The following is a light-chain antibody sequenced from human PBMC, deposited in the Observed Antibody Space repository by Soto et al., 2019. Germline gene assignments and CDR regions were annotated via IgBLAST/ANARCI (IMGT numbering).Light chain of an antibody. Sequence: EVVLTQSPATVSLSPGDSATLSCRASQSVSSRFVAWYQHKPGQAPRLLIYGASTRATGSPDRFSGSGSGTDFTLTISSLEPEDFAVYFCQQYGAAPWTFGQGTKVEI. CDR1: QSVSSRF. CDR3: QQYGAAPWT. V-gene: IGKV3-20*01. J-gene: IGKJ1*01. CDR2: GAS.